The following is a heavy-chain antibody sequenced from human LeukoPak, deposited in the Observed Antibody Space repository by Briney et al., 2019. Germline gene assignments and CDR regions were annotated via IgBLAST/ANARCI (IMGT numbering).Heavy chain of an antibody. J-gene: IGHJ6*02. Sequence: GRSLRLSCAASGFTFGSYGMHWVRQAPGKGLEWVAVIWYDGSNKYYADSVKGRFTISRDNSKNTLYLQMNSLRAEDTAVYYCARERYSSSSHTDYYYGMDVWGQGTTVTVSS. D-gene: IGHD6-6*01. CDR3: ARERYSSSSHTDYYYGMDV. CDR1: GFTFGSYG. V-gene: IGHV3-33*01. CDR2: IWYDGSNK.